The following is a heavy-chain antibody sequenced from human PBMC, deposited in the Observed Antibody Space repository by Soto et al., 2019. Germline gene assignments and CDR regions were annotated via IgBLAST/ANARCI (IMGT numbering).Heavy chain of an antibody. CDR3: AKGYDFWSGTIDY. V-gene: IGHV3-9*01. J-gene: IGHJ4*02. CDR1: GFTFDDYV. CDR2: ISWNSGSI. D-gene: IGHD3-3*01. Sequence: EVQLVESGGGLVQPGRSLRLSCAASGFTFDDYVMHWVRQAPGKGLEWVSGISWNSGSIGYADSVKGRFTISRDNAKNSLYLQMNSLRAEDTALYYCAKGYDFWSGTIDYWGQGTLVTVSS.